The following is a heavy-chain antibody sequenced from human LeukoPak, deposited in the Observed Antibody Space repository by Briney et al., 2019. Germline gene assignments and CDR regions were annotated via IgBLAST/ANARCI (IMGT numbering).Heavy chain of an antibody. D-gene: IGHD3-3*01. CDR2: ISYDGSNK. CDR3: ARSLPYYDFWSGYLPY. CDR1: GFTFSSYA. V-gene: IGHV3-30-3*01. Sequence: GGSLRLSCAASGFTFSSYAMQWVRQAPGKGLEWVAVISYDGSNKYYADSVKGRFTISRDNSKNTLYLQMNSLRAEDTAVYYCARSLPYYDFWSGYLPYWGQGTLVTVSS. J-gene: IGHJ4*02.